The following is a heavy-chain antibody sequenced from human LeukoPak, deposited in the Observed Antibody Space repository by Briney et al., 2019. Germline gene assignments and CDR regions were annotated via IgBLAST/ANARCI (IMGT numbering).Heavy chain of an antibody. CDR2: ISGSGGST. J-gene: IGHJ3*02. D-gene: IGHD2-21*02. V-gene: IGHV3-23*01. CDR3: ARALHVVTAIHVGAFDI. Sequence: PGGSLRLSCVVSGFTFSSYAMSWVRQAPGKGLEWVSGISGSGGSTYYADSVKGRFTISRDNSKNTLYLQMNSLRAEDTAVYYCARALHVVTAIHVGAFDIWGQGTMVTVSS. CDR1: GFTFSSYA.